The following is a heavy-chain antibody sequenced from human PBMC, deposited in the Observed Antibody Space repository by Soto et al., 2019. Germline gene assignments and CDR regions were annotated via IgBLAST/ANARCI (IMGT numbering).Heavy chain of an antibody. CDR2: ISGSGGST. CDR1: GFSLSSYA. J-gene: IGHJ4*02. CDR3: AKDQSGSSWYSLFDY. V-gene: IGHV3-23*01. D-gene: IGHD6-13*01. Sequence: PGGPLTLSCAACGFSLSSYAMSWVRQAPGKGLEWVSAISGSGGSTYYADSVKGRFTISRDNSKNTLYLQMNSLRAEDTAVYYCAKDQSGSSWYSLFDYWGQGTLVTVSS.